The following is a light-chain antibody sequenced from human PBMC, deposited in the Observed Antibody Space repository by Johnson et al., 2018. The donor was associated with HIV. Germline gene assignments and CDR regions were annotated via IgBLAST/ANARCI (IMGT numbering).Light chain of an antibody. CDR1: SSNIGNNY. V-gene: IGLV1-51*01. J-gene: IGLJ1*01. Sequence: QSVLTQPPSVSAAPGQKVTISCSGSSSNIGNNYVSWYQQLQGTAPKLLIYDNNKRPSGITDRFSGSKSGTSATLGITGLQTGDEADYYCGTWDSSLSAGPYVFGTGTKVTVL. CDR3: GTWDSSLSAGPYV. CDR2: DNN.